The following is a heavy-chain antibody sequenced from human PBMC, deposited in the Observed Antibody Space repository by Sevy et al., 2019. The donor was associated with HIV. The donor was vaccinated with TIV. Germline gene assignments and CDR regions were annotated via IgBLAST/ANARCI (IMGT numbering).Heavy chain of an antibody. Sequence: GGSLRLSCAASGFTFSSYSINWVRRAPGKGLEWVSSISSNSAYIHYADSVKGRFIISRDNAKNSLYLQMNSLRAEDMAVYYCARVKDDSSGYRFDYWGQGTLVTVSS. D-gene: IGHD3-22*01. CDR1: GFTFSSYS. CDR2: ISSNSAYI. V-gene: IGHV3-21*01. CDR3: ARVKDDSSGYRFDY. J-gene: IGHJ4*02.